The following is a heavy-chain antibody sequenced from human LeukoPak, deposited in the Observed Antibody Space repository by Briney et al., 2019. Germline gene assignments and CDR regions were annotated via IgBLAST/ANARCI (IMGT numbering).Heavy chain of an antibody. V-gene: IGHV3-23*01. CDR1: RFTFSGYA. CDR3: AKGSGSGWYGWFDP. CDR2: IYASGVNT. D-gene: IGHD6-19*01. Sequence: GGSLSLSCAASRFTFSGYAMYWVRQAPGKGLEWVSCIYASGVNTYYADSVKGRFTISRDNSNNTLYLQMNSLRAEDTAVYYCAKGSGSGWYGWFDPWGQGTLVTVSS. J-gene: IGHJ5*02.